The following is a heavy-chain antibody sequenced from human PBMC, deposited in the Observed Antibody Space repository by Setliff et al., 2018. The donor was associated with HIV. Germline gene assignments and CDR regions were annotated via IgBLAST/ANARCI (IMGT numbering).Heavy chain of an antibody. V-gene: IGHV1-69*05. Sequence: SVKVSCKASGDTFSNSAIYWVRQAPGQGLEWMGGIIPLYGTSKYAQKFQGRVAITTDELMTTSYMELTSLRSEDTAVYYCASGSGYCTKGDCYIGVHRTPDKYYFDSWGQGTLVTVSS. D-gene: IGHD2-8*01. J-gene: IGHJ4*02. CDR1: GDTFSNSA. CDR3: ASGSGYCTKGDCYIGVHRTPDKYYFDS. CDR2: IIPLYGTS.